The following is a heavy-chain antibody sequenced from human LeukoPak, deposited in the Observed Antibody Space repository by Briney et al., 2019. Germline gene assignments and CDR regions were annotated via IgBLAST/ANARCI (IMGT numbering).Heavy chain of an antibody. D-gene: IGHD6-13*01. CDR3: GRVAAAGTRNSYGMDV. CDR2: IKQDGSEK. Sequence: GGSLRLSCSASGFTFSDYWMMWVRQAPGKGLEWVANIKQDGSEKYYMDSVKGRFTISRDNAKNSLYLQMNSLRAEDTGVYYCGRVAAAGTRNSYGMDVWGQGTTVTVSS. CDR1: GFTFSDYW. V-gene: IGHV3-7*01. J-gene: IGHJ6*02.